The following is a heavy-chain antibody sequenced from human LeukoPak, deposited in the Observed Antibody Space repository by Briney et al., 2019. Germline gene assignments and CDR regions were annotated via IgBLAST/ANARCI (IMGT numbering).Heavy chain of an antibody. D-gene: IGHD4/OR15-4a*01. V-gene: IGHV4-59*01. CDR1: GGSISTYY. Sequence: SETLSLTCTVSGGSISTYYWSWIRQSPGKGLEWIGYIYFGGATNYNPSLKSRVTISVDTSKNQFSLKLSSVTAADTAVYYCAREDPQTKVPEGLDVWGQGTTVTVSS. CDR3: AREDPQTKVPEGLDV. J-gene: IGHJ6*02. CDR2: IYFGGAT.